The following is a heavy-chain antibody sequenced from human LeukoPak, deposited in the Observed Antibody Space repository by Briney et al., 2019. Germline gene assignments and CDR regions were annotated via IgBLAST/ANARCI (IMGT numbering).Heavy chain of an antibody. CDR2: INPNSGGT. CDR1: GYTFTGYY. CDR3: ASGSLLVGATTDNDAFDI. J-gene: IGHJ3*02. V-gene: IGHV1-2*02. Sequence: ASVKVSCKASGYTFTGYYMHWVRQAPGQGLEWMGWINPNSGGTNYAQKFQGRATMTRDTSISTAYMELSRLRSDDTAVYYCASGSLLVGATTDNDAFDIWGQGTMVTVSS. D-gene: IGHD1-26*01.